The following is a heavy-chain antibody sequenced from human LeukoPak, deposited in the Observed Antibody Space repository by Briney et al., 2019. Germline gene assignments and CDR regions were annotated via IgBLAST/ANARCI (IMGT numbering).Heavy chain of an antibody. CDR2: IYYGVST. CDR1: GGSISSYY. D-gene: IGHD3-10*01. V-gene: IGHV4-59*01. J-gene: IGHJ5*02. Sequence: SETLSLTCTVSGGSISSYYWSWIRQPPGKGLEWIGYIYYGVSTNYNPSLKSRVTISVDSSKNQFSLKLSSVTAADTAVYYCARRAYGSGFNWFDPWGQGTLVTVSS. CDR3: ARRAYGSGFNWFDP.